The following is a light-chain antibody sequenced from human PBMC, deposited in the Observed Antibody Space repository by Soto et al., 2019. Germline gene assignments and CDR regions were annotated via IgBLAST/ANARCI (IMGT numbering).Light chain of an antibody. Sequence: QSVLTQPPSASGAPGQRVTLSCIGGSSNVGFNAVNWHQQLPGAAPKLLIHGNSQRPSGVPDRFSGSKSGTSASLAIIGLRAEDEAHYYCAAWDDSLRGVVFGGGTKVTVL. V-gene: IGLV1-47*02. CDR3: AAWDDSLRGVV. J-gene: IGLJ3*02. CDR1: SSNVGFNA. CDR2: GNS.